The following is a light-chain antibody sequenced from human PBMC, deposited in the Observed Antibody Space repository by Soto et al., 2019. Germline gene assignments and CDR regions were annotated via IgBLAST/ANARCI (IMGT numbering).Light chain of an antibody. J-gene: IGKJ1*01. CDR3: QQYGRSSWT. Sequence: EIVLTQSPGTLSLSPGERATLSCRASQSVSSSYFAWYQQRFGQAPSLLIYGASSRATGIPDRFSGSGSGTDFTLTISRLESEDFAVYYCQQYGRSSWTLGQGTKVDIK. V-gene: IGKV3-20*01. CDR1: QSVSSSY. CDR2: GAS.